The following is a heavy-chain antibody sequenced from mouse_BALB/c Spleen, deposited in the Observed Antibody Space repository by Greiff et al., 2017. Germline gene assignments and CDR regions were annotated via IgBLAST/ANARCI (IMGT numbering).Heavy chain of an antibody. CDR2: IWSDGST. CDR1: GFSLTSYG. D-gene: IGHD2-4*01. V-gene: IGHV2-6-2*01. Sequence: VQGVESGPDLVAPSQSLSITCTVSGFSLTSYGVHWVRQPPGKGLEWLVVIWSDGSTTYNSALKSRLSISKDNSKSQVFLKMNSLQTDDTAMYYCARQTYDYDFYAMDYWGQGTSVTVSS. CDR3: ARQTYDYDFYAMDY. J-gene: IGHJ4*01.